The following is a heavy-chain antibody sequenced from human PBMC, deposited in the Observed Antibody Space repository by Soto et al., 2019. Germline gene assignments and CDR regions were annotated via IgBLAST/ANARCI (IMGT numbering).Heavy chain of an antibody. V-gene: IGHV3-66*01. CDR3: ARGIARPPGE. D-gene: IGHD2-21*01. CDR1: GFIVSNNH. Sequence: EVQLVESGGGLVQPGGSLRLSCAASGFIVSNNHMNWVRQAPGKGLEWVAVILSGGQTYYADSVKGRFTISRDESKNTLYLQMDSLRGDDTAVYCCARGIARPPGEWGQGTLVTVSS. CDR2: ILSGGQT. J-gene: IGHJ4*02.